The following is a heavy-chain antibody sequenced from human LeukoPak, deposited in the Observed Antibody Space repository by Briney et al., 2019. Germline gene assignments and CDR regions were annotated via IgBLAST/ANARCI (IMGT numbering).Heavy chain of an antibody. J-gene: IGHJ4*02. V-gene: IGHV3-48*02. Sequence: PAGGSLRLSFAALGFTLRAYSTDGGPQAPGKGLEWVSYIGSGSSTIYYADSVKGRFTISIDNAKNPLYMQKNSLRHEHMAVYYCARDLLASPSFWGQGTLVTVSS. CDR1: GFTLRAYS. D-gene: IGHD2-8*02. CDR2: IGSGSSTI. CDR3: ARDLLASPSF.